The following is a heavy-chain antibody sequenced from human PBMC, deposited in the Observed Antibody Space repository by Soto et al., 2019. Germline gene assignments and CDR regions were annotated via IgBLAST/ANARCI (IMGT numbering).Heavy chain of an antibody. V-gene: IGHV5-10-1*01. Sequence: GESLKISCKGSGYSFTSYWISWVRQMPGKGLEWMGRIDPSDSYTNYSPSFQGHVTISADKSISTAYLQWSSLKASDTAMYYCARHSGRYYDSSGYVDYWGQGTLVTVSS. J-gene: IGHJ4*02. CDR2: IDPSDSYT. D-gene: IGHD3-22*01. CDR3: ARHSGRYYDSSGYVDY. CDR1: GYSFTSYW.